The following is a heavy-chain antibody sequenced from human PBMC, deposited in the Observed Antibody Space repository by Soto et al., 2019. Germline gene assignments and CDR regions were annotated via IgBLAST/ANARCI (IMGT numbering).Heavy chain of an antibody. J-gene: IGHJ5*02. CDR3: VIGGTTVATIVDP. V-gene: IGHV3-48*02. CDR2: ISPSGVTI. CDR1: TSTFSRYG. D-gene: IGHD4-17*01. Sequence: EVLLVESGGGLVQSGGSLRLSCAASTSTFSRYGMNWVRQAPGKGLEWISFISPSGVTIYYADSVRGRFTISRDNAKNALFLQMHTLRDDDTVVYYCVIGGTTVATIVDPWGQGTLVTVSS.